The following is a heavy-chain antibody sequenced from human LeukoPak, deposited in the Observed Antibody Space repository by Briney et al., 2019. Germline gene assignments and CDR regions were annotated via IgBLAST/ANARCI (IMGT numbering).Heavy chain of an antibody. J-gene: IGHJ4*02. V-gene: IGHV1-2*02. Sequence: APVKVSCKPSGYTFTTYYLHWVRQAPGQGLEWMGWINPKNGGTKLAQKFHDRVTMTRDTSISTAYMELSRLTSDDTAVYYCARDPAQTYYYDPWGQGTLVTVSS. CDR3: ARDPAQTYYYDP. CDR2: INPKNGGT. D-gene: IGHD3-22*01. CDR1: GYTFTTYY.